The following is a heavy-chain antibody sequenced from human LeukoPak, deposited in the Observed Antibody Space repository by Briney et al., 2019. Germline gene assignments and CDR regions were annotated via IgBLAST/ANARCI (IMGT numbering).Heavy chain of an antibody. CDR3: ARVDSYNNGWLDF. Sequence: GRSLRLSCAASGFTFSSNWMSWVRQAPGKGLEWVANIRQDGSVKKYVDSVKGRFTISRDNAKNSLDLQMNSLRAEDTAVYYCARVDSYNNGWLDFWGQGTLVTVSA. CDR2: IRQDGSVK. CDR1: GFTFSSNW. V-gene: IGHV3-7*04. J-gene: IGHJ4*02. D-gene: IGHD6-19*01.